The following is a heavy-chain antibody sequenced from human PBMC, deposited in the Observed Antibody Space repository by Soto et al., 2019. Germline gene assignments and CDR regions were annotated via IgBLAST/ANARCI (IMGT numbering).Heavy chain of an antibody. Sequence: PGGSLRLSCAASGFTFSTCWMNWVRQAPGEGLVWVARINRDGSTTTYADSVKGRFTISRDNSKNSLYLKMNSRRTEDTALYYCAKDARPSTLYYYYGMDGWGQGTTVTVSS. CDR1: GFTFSTCW. CDR3: AKDARPSTLYYYYGMDG. V-gene: IGHV3-74*03. J-gene: IGHJ6*02. D-gene: IGHD6-6*01. CDR2: INRDGSTT.